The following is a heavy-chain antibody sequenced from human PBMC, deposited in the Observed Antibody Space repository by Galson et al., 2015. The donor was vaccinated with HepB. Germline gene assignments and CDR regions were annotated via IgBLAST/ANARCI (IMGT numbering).Heavy chain of an antibody. V-gene: IGHV3-23*01. CDR3: ARKYDSSGYFDY. Sequence: SLRLSCAASGFTFSGYAMGWVRQAPGKGLDWVSTISGTGGYSQYADSVKGRFTISSDNSKNTLYLQMSSLRAEDTAVYYCARKYDSSGYFDYWGQGTLVTVSS. D-gene: IGHD3-22*01. CDR2: ISGTGGYS. J-gene: IGHJ4*02. CDR1: GFTFSGYA.